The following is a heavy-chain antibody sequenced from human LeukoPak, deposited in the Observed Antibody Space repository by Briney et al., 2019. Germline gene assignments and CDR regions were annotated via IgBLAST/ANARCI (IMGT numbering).Heavy chain of an antibody. CDR3: ARAPLQVVRARMDV. J-gene: IGHJ6*02. Sequence: GGSLRLSCAASGFTVSSNYMSWVRQAPGKGLEWVAVISYDGSNKYYADSVKGRFTISRDNSKNTLYLQMNSLRAEDTAVYYCARAPLQVVRARMDVWGQGTTVTVSS. CDR1: GFTVSSNY. D-gene: IGHD3-10*01. V-gene: IGHV3-30-3*01. CDR2: ISYDGSNK.